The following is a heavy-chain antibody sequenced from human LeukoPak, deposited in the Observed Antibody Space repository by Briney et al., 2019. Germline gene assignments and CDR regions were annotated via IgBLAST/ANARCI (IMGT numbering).Heavy chain of an antibody. D-gene: IGHD6-19*01. Sequence: GGSLRLSCAASGFTVSSNYMSWVRQAPGKGLEWVSVIYSGGSTYYADSVKGRFTISRDNSKNTLYLQMNSLRAEDTAVYYCAKVSGSGWYYFDYWGQGTLVTVSS. V-gene: IGHV3-53*01. J-gene: IGHJ4*02. CDR2: IYSGGST. CDR3: AKVSGSGWYYFDY. CDR1: GFTVSSNY.